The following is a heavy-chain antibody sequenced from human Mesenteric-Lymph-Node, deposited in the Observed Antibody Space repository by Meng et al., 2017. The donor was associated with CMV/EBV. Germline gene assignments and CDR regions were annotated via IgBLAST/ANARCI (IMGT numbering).Heavy chain of an antibody. D-gene: IGHD3-16*01. CDR1: GYTFSSYG. CDR2: INTNTGNP. J-gene: IGHJ2*01. Sequence: KACGYTFSSYGMNWVRQAPGQGLEWMGWINTNTGNPTDAQGFTGRFVFSLDTSVSTAYLQISSLKAEDTAVYYCARVRGVMRYWYFDLWGRGTLVTVSS. V-gene: IGHV7-4-1*02. CDR3: ARVRGVMRYWYFDL.